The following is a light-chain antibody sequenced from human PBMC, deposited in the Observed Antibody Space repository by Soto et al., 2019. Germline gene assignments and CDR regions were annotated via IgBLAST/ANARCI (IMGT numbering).Light chain of an antibody. CDR2: ANN. V-gene: IGLV1-40*01. CDR3: QSYDNSLSGWV. J-gene: IGLJ3*02. CDR1: TSNIGAGYD. Sequence: QSVLTQPPPVSGAPGQRVTIPCTGSTSNIGAGYDVHWYQQVPGTAPKLLIFANNNRPSGVPDRFSGSKSGTSATLAITGLQAEDETDYYCQSYDNSLSGWVFGGGTKLTVL.